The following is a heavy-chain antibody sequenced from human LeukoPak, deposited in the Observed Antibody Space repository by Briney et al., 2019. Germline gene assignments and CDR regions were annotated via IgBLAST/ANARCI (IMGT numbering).Heavy chain of an antibody. CDR1: GFIFSNYW. D-gene: IGHD3-16*01. Sequence: GGSLRLSCSASGFIFSNYWMTWVRQAPGKGLEWVANIKQDGSEKYYVDSVKGRFTISRDNAKKSLYLQMNSLRAEDTAVYFCAKDMIIPQSLGQGTLVTGSP. CDR2: IKQDGSEK. V-gene: IGHV3-7*04. J-gene: IGHJ5*02. CDR3: AKDMIIPQS.